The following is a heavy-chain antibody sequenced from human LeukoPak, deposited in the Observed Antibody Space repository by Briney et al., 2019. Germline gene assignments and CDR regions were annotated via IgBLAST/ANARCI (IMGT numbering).Heavy chain of an antibody. V-gene: IGHV3-21*01. J-gene: IGHJ3*02. CDR3: ARAERGYCSGGSCSYYDAYDI. Sequence: GGSLRLSCAGSGFAFNSYTINWVRQAPGKGLEWVSSISSTGIYIYYADSVKGRFTISRDNAKNSLYLQMNSLRAEDTAVYYCARAERGYCSGGSCSYYDAYDIWGQGTMATVSS. D-gene: IGHD2-15*01. CDR2: ISSTGIYI. CDR1: GFAFNSYT.